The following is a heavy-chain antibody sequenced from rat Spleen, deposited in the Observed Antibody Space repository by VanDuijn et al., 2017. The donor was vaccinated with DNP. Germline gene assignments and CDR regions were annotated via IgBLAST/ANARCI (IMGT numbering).Heavy chain of an antibody. CDR2: IHYSGNT. D-gene: IGHD1-11*01. CDR1: GYSITSNY. CDR3: ARGLNYGGYIYSWYFDF. V-gene: IGHV3-1*01. Sequence: EVQFQESGPGLVKSSQSLSLTCSVTGYSITSNYWAWIRKFPGNKMEWMGYIHYSGNTAYNPSLRSRISITRDTSKNQFFLQLNSVTTEDTATYYCARGLNYGGYIYSWYFDFWGPGTMVTVSS. J-gene: IGHJ1*01.